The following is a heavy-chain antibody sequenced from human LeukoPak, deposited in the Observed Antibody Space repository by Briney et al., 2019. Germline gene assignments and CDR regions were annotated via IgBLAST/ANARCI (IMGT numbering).Heavy chain of an antibody. J-gene: IGHJ4*02. D-gene: IGHD6-6*01. CDR3: ARGIATRPIDY. CDR2: IYTSGST. V-gene: IGHV4-61*02. Sequence: PSEILSLTCTVSGGSISTDTYYWSWIRQPAGKGLECIGRIYTSGSTNYNPSLKSRATISVDTSKNQFSLKLSSVTAADTAVYYCARGIATRPIDYWGQGTLVTVSS. CDR1: GGSISTDTYY.